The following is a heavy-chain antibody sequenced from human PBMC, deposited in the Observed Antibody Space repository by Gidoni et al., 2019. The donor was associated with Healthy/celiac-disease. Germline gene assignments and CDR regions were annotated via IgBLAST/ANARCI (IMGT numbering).Heavy chain of an antibody. CDR2: IHSGGST. CDR3: ATHNPREDAFDI. V-gene: IGHV3-53*01. Sequence: EVQLVESGGGLIQPGGSLTLSCAASGFTVSSNYMSWVRRAPGKGLEWVAVIHSGGSTYYADSVKGRFTITRDNSKNTLYLQMNSLRAEDTAVYYCATHNPREDAFDIWGQGTMVTVSS. D-gene: IGHD1-20*01. CDR1: GFTVSSNY. J-gene: IGHJ3*02.